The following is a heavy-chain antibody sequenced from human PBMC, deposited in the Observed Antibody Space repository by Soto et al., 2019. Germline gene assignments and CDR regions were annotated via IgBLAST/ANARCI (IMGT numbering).Heavy chain of an antibody. CDR3: ARSLLQGDF. V-gene: IGHV1-46*01. CDR1: GYTFIHYY. Sequence: QVQLVQSGAEVKKPGASVKISCKASGYTFIHYYIHWVRQAPGQGLEWMAIINPNGGSTNYAQKFQGKGPLTRCTSKDTIVHEPNRPESDDTAVYFCARSLLQGDFWGQGTLVTVSS. J-gene: IGHJ4*02. CDR2: INPNGGST. D-gene: IGHD2-21*01.